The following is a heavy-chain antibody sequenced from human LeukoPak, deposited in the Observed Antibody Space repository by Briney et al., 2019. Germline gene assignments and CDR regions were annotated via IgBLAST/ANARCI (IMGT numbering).Heavy chain of an antibody. Sequence: GGSLRLSCVASGFTFNNFWMHWVRQSPGEGLVWVSRINGDMSRTAYADSVKGRFTISRDIAKNTLYLRMNSLRADDTGVYYCARAEGDHNFYYHGLDVWGQGTTVTVSS. CDR1: GFTFNNFW. J-gene: IGHJ6*02. D-gene: IGHD3-16*01. V-gene: IGHV3-74*01. CDR3: ARAEGDHNFYYHGLDV. CDR2: INGDMSRT.